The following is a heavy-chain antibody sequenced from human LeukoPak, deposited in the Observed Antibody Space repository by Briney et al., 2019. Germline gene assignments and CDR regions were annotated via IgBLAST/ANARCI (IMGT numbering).Heavy chain of an antibody. CDR3: ARPSRIAVAEDAFDI. V-gene: IGHV1-18*01. CDR2: ISAYNGNT. Sequence: GAPVKVSCKASGYTFTSYGFSWVRQAPGQGLEWMGWISAYNGNTNYVQKLQGRVTMTTDTSTRTAYMELRSLRSDDTAVYYCARPSRIAVAEDAFDIWGQGTMVTVSS. J-gene: IGHJ3*02. CDR1: GYTFTSYG. D-gene: IGHD6-19*01.